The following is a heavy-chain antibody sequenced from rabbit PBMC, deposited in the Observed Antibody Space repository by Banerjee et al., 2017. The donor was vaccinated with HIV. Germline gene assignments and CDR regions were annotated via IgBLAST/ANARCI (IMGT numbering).Heavy chain of an antibody. Sequence: EEYGGDLVKPEGSLTLTCTASGLDFSSSYWICWVRQAPGKGLEWIGCIYTGSSGNTYYASWAKGRFTISKTSSTTVTLQMTSLTAADTATYFCARGLVMYHFNLWGQGTLVTVS. J-gene: IGHJ4*01. CDR2: IYTGSSGNT. CDR3: ARGLVMYHFNL. D-gene: IGHD6-1*01. CDR1: GLDFSSSYW. V-gene: IGHV1S45*01.